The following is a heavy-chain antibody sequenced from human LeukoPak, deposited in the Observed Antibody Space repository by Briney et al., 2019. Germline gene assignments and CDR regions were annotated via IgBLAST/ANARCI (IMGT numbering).Heavy chain of an antibody. CDR3: ARTGGSRLRDY. CDR2: ISSSSGTI. J-gene: IGHJ4*02. CDR1: GFTFSSYS. D-gene: IGHD6-13*01. Sequence: GGSLRLSCAASGFTFSSYSMNWVRQAPGKGLEWVSYISSSSGTIYYADSVKGRFTISRDNAKNSLYLQMNSLRAEDTAVYYCARTGGSRLRDYWGQGTLVTVSS. V-gene: IGHV3-48*04.